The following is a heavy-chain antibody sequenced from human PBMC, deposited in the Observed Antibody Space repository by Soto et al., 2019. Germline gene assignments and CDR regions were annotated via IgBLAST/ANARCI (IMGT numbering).Heavy chain of an antibody. Sequence: GPSVKVSCKASGYTFTRYTMNGVRQAPGQRLEWMGWINPDNGNTKSSQKFQDRVIITRDTSASTAYMDLSSLRSEDTAVYYCARGIATGQLDPWGQGTLVTVSS. J-gene: IGHJ5*02. V-gene: IGHV1-3*01. CDR3: ARGIATGQLDP. CDR2: INPDNGNT. CDR1: GYTFTRYT. D-gene: IGHD2-15*01.